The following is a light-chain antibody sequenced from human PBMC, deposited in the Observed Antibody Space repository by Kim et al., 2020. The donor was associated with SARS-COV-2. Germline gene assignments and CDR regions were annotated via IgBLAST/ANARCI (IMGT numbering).Light chain of an antibody. Sequence: VYPGQTDSITCSGDKLGDKYACWYQQKPGQSPVLVIYQDSKRPSGIPERFSGSNSGNTATLTISGTQAMDEADYYCQAWDSSTYYVFGTGTKVTVL. CDR2: QDS. CDR3: QAWDSSTYYV. J-gene: IGLJ1*01. CDR1: KLGDKY. V-gene: IGLV3-1*01.